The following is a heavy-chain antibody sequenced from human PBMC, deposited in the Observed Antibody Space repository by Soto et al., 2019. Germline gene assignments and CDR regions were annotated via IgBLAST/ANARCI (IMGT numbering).Heavy chain of an antibody. CDR1: GYTFTSYY. Sequence: GASVKVSCKASGYTFTSYYMHWVRQAPGQGLEWKGIINPSGGSTSYAQKFQGRVTMTRDTSTITVYMELRSLRSVDTFVFYCARDACVYCYGMDVWGQGTTVTVSS. J-gene: IGHJ6*02. CDR2: INPSGGST. V-gene: IGHV1-46*01. D-gene: IGHD2-15*01. CDR3: ARDACVYCYGMDV.